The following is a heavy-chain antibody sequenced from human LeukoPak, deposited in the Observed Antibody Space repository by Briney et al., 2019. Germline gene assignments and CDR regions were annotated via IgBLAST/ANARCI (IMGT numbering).Heavy chain of an antibody. D-gene: IGHD3-16*01. V-gene: IGHV3-7*01. CDR1: GFTFSESW. Sequence: GGSLRLSCAASGFTFSESWMSWVRQAPGKGLEWVANMNQDGSEKDYVDSVKGRFTISRDNARKSLYLQMSSLRAEDTAVYYCATYSHWVAGDVWGQGTTVTDSS. J-gene: IGHJ6*02. CDR2: MNQDGSEK. CDR3: ATYSHWVAGDV.